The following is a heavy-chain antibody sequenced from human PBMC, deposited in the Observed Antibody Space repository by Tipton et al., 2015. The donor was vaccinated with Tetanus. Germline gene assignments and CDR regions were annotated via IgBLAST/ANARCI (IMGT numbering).Heavy chain of an antibody. Sequence: TLSLTCAVYGGSFSGYYWSWIRQPPGKGLEWIGEINHSGSTNYNPSLKSRVTISVDTSKNQFSLKLSSVTAADTAVYYCARDLTGYSSGWYWFDPWGQGTLVTVSS. J-gene: IGHJ5*02. CDR1: GGSFSGYY. CDR3: ARDLTGYSSGWYWFDP. V-gene: IGHV4-34*01. D-gene: IGHD6-19*01. CDR2: INHSGST.